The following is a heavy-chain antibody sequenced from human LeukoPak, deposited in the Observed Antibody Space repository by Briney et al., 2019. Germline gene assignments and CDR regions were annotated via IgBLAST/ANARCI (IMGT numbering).Heavy chain of an antibody. V-gene: IGHV3-21*01. CDR1: GFTFSSYD. D-gene: IGHD3-10*01. Sequence: GGSLRLSCAASGFTFSSYDMHWVRQAPGKGLEWVSSISSSSSYIYYADSVKGRFTISRDNAKNSLYLQMNSLRAEDTAVYYCLSGSGSYFDYWGQGTLVTVSS. CDR2: ISSSSSYI. CDR3: LSGSGSYFDY. J-gene: IGHJ4*02.